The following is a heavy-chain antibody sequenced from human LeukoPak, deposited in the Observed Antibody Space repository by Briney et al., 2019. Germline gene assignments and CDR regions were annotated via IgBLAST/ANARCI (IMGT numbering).Heavy chain of an antibody. CDR2: ISSSSSTI. D-gene: IGHD3-3*01. J-gene: IGHJ4*01. CDR1: DLTFSNYE. Sequence: GGSLRLSCTSSDLTFSNYEMHWVRQAPGKGLDWVSYISSSSSTIYYADSVEGRFAISRDNAKNSLYLQMNSLRAEDTAIYYCARGRYDFWSGPRAYYFDYWGQGTLVTVSS. V-gene: IGHV3-48*03. CDR3: ARGRYDFWSGPRAYYFDY.